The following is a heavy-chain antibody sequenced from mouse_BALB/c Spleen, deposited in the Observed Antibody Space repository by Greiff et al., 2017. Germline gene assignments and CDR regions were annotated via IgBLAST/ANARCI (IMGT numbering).Heavy chain of an antibody. CDR3: ARSIYYDYDAWFAY. Sequence: VQLQQSGAELAKPGASVKMSCKASGYTFPSYWMHWVKQRPGQGLEWIGYINPSTGYTEYNQKFKDKATLTADKSSSTAYMQLSSLTSEDSAVYYCARSIYYDYDAWFAYGGQGTLVTVSA. J-gene: IGHJ3*01. V-gene: IGHV1-7*01. D-gene: IGHD2-4*01. CDR1: GYTFPSYW. CDR2: INPSTGYT.